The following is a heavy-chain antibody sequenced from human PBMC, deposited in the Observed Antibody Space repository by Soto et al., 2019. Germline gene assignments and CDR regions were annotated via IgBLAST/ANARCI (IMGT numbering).Heavy chain of an antibody. Sequence: GESLKISCKGSGYSFTSYWIGWVRQMPGKGLEWMGIIYPGDSDTRYSPSFQGQVTISADKSISTAYLQWSSLKASDTAMYYCAGSPVGRSSWGDYYYYYGMDVWGQGTTVTVSS. D-gene: IGHD6-13*01. CDR3: AGSPVGRSSWGDYYYYYGMDV. V-gene: IGHV5-51*01. CDR1: GYSFTSYW. CDR2: IYPGDSDT. J-gene: IGHJ6*02.